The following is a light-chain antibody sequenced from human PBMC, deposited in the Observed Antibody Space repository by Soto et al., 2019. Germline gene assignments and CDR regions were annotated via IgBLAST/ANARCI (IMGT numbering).Light chain of an antibody. V-gene: IGKV3-15*01. CDR3: QQYDNWPPWT. CDR1: QSVSTH. CDR2: GAS. J-gene: IGKJ1*01. Sequence: EKVMTQSPATLSVSPGDRVTLSCRSSQSVSTHLACYQQKPGRAPRLLIYGASTRATGIPARFSGSGSGTEFTLTISSLESEDSAVYYCQQYDNWPPWTFGQGTKVDIK.